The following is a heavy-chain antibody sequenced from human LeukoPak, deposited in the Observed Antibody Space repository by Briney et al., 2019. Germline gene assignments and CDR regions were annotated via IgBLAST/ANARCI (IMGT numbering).Heavy chain of an antibody. J-gene: IGHJ4*02. V-gene: IGHV3-21*01. CDR3: ARAPITAAPYYFDY. CDR1: GFTFSSYS. D-gene: IGHD6-13*01. Sequence: GGSLRLSCAASGFTFSSYSMNWVRQAPGKGLEWVSSISSSNTYIYYADSVKGRFTISRDNAKNSLYLQMNSLRAEDTAVYYCARAPITAAPYYFDYWGQGTLVTVSS. CDR2: ISSSNTYI.